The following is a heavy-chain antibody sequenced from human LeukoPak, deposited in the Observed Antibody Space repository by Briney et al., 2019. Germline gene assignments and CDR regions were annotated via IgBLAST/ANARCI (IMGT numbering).Heavy chain of an antibody. CDR1: GFIFSSNS. CDR3: AREAPVVPAGTSYYGMDV. Sequence: GGSLRLSCAASGFIFSSNSMNWVRQAPGKGLEWVASISGSSSNKYYADSVQGRFSISRDNAQNSLYLQMNSLRAEDTAVYYCAREAPVVPAGTSYYGMDVWGQGTTVTVSS. CDR2: ISGSSSNK. J-gene: IGHJ6*02. V-gene: IGHV3-21*04. D-gene: IGHD2-2*01.